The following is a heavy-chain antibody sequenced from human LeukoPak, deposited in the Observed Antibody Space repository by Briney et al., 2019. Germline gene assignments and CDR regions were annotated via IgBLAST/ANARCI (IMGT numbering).Heavy chain of an antibody. D-gene: IGHD3-10*01. Sequence: PSETLSLTCAVYGGSFSGYYWSWIRQPPGKGLEWIGYIYYSGSTNYNPSLKSRVTISVDTSKNQFSLKLSSVTAADTAVYYCARSYYYGSGSYCFDYWGQGTLVTVSS. CDR1: GGSFSGYY. J-gene: IGHJ4*02. CDR3: ARSYYYGSGSYCFDY. V-gene: IGHV4-59*01. CDR2: IYYSGST.